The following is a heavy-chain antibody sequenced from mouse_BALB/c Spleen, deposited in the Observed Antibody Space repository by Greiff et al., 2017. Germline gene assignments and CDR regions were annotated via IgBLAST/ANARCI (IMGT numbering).Heavy chain of an antibody. J-gene: IGHJ2*01. D-gene: IGHD1-1*01. CDR1: GFTFSSYG. Sequence: DVKLVESGGDLVKPGGSLKLSCAASGFTFSSYGMSWVRQTPDKRLEWVATISSGGSYTYYPDSVKGRFTISRDNAKNTLYLQMSSLKSEDTAMYYCARGVDFFFDYWGQGTTLTVSS. CDR2: ISSGGSYT. V-gene: IGHV5-6*02. CDR3: ARGVDFFFDY.